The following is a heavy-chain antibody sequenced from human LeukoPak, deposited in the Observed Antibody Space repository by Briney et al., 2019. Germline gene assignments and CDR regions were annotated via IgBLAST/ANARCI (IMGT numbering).Heavy chain of an antibody. Sequence: SETLSLTCAVYGGSFSGYYWSWIRQPPGKGLEWIGEINHSGSTNYNPSLKSRVTISVDTSKNQFSLKLSSVTAAGTAVYYCARRKGSSGWYYNWFDPWGQGTLVTVSS. CDR3: ARRKGSSGWYYNWFDP. V-gene: IGHV4-34*01. J-gene: IGHJ5*02. D-gene: IGHD6-19*01. CDR1: GGSFSGYY. CDR2: INHSGST.